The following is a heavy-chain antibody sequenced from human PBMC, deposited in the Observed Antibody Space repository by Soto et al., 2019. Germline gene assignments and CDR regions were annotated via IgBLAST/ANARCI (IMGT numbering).Heavy chain of an antibody. CDR1: GGTFSSYA. Sequence: QVQLVQSGAEVKKPGSSVKVSCKASGGTFSSYAISWVRQAPGQGLEWMGGIIPIFGTANYAQKFQGRVTITADKSTSTAYMELSSLRSEDTAVYYCARGYCSGGSCRGTSFDYWGQGTLVTVSS. CDR3: ARGYCSGGSCRGTSFDY. D-gene: IGHD2-15*01. V-gene: IGHV1-69*06. J-gene: IGHJ4*02. CDR2: IIPIFGTA.